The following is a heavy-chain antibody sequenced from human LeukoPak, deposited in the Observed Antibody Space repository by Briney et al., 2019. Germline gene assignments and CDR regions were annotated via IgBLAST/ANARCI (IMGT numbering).Heavy chain of an antibody. D-gene: IGHD2-15*01. CDR3: ARAPGYCSGDSSTYVGIYYYGMDV. CDR1: GGSISSYY. V-gene: IGHV4-59*01. CDR2: IYYSGST. Sequence: SETLSLTCTVSGGSISSYYWSWIRQPPGKGLEWIGYIYYSGSTNYNPSLKSRVTISVDTSKKQFSLKLSSVTAADTAVYYCARAPGYCSGDSSTYVGIYYYGMDVWGKGTTVTVSS. J-gene: IGHJ6*04.